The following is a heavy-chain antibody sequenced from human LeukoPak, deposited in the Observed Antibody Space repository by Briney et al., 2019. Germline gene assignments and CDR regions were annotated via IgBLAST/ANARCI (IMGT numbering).Heavy chain of an antibody. J-gene: IGHJ5*02. V-gene: IGHV1-69*05. CDR1: GYTFTGYY. D-gene: IGHD5-12*01. Sequence: ASVKVSCKASGYTFTGYYMHWVRQAPGQGLEWMGGIIPIFGTANYAQKFQGRVTITTDESTSTAYMELSSLRSEDTAVYYCARGTVATTASNWFDPWGQGTLVTVSP. CDR2: IIPIFGTA. CDR3: ARGTVATTASNWFDP.